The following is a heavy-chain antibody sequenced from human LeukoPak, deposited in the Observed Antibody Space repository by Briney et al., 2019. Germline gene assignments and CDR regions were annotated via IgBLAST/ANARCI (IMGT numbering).Heavy chain of an antibody. D-gene: IGHD5-18*01. CDR3: ARGQPSGAFDI. CDR2: INPNSGGT. Sequence: ASVKVSCKASGYTFTGYYMHWLRQAPGQGLEWMGWINPNSGGTNYAQKFQGRVTMTRDTSISAAYMELSRLRSDETAVYYCARGQPSGAFDIWGQGTMVTVSS. V-gene: IGHV1-2*02. CDR1: GYTFTGYY. J-gene: IGHJ3*02.